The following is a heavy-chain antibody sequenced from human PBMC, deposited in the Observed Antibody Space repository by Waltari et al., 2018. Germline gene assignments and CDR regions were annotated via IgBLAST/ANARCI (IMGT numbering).Heavy chain of an antibody. Sequence: QVQLQQWGAGLLKPSETLSLTCAVYGGSFSGYYWSWIRQPPGKGLEWIGEINHSGSTNYNPSLKSRVTISVDTSKNQFSLKLSSVTAADTAVYYCARAENWNYVYWFDPWGQGTLVTVSS. J-gene: IGHJ5*02. V-gene: IGHV4-34*01. D-gene: IGHD1-7*01. CDR3: ARAENWNYVYWFDP. CDR2: INHSGST. CDR1: GGSFSGYY.